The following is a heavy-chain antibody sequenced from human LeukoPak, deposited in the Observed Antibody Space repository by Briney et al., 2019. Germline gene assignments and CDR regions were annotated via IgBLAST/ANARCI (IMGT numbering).Heavy chain of an antibody. CDR2: ISAYNGNT. CDR1: GYTFTIYG. D-gene: IGHD1-26*01. CDR3: ATLPPVVGATLNWFDP. Sequence: GASVKVSCKASGYTFTIYGISWVRQAPAQGLEWIGWISAYNGNTNYAQKLQGRVTMTEDTSTDTAYMELSSLRPEDTAVYYCATLPPVVGATLNWFDPWGQGTLVTVSS. J-gene: IGHJ5*02. V-gene: IGHV1-18*01.